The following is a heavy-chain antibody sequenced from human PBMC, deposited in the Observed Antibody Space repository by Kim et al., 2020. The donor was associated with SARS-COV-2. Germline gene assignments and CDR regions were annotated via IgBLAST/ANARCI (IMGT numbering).Heavy chain of an antibody. Sequence: GGSLRLSCVASGFTFSSYGMHWVRQAPGKGLEWVGVIRYDASNQYYADSVKGRFTISRDNSKNTLYLHMDNLSADDTGAYFCARGRVVAGISPHFDNWGQGTLVTVSS. J-gene: IGHJ4*02. CDR3: ARGRVVAGISPHFDN. V-gene: IGHV3-33*01. CDR1: GFTFSSYG. D-gene: IGHD2-15*01. CDR2: IRYDASNQ.